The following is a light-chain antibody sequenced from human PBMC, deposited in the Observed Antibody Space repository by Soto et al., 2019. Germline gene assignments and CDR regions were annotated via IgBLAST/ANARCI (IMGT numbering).Light chain of an antibody. Sequence: QAVLTQPPSVSGAPGQRVTISCTGSSSNIGARYDVHWYQQLPGRAPKLLIFGNTNRPSGVPDRFSGSKSGTSASLAITGLQAEDEADYYCQSYDRSLSGWVFGGGTQLTVL. CDR3: QSYDRSLSGWV. CDR1: SSNIGARYD. CDR2: GNT. J-gene: IGLJ3*02. V-gene: IGLV1-40*01.